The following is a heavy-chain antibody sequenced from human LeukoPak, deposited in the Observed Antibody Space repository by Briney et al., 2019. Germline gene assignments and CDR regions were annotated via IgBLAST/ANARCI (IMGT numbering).Heavy chain of an antibody. CDR3: ARVTQVQYFFDF. D-gene: IGHD2-21*02. CDR2: IYSSGNT. CDR1: RFTVSSNY. J-gene: IGHJ4*02. V-gene: IGHV3-66*01. Sequence: PGGSLRLSCAASRFTVSSNYMSWVRQAPGKGLEWVSIIYSSGNTNYADSVKGRFIIARDNSKNTLYLQMNSLRAEDTAVYYCARVTQVQYFFDFWGQGTLVTVSS.